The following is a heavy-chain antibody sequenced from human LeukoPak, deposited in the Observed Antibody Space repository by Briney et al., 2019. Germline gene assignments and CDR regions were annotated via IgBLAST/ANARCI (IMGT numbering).Heavy chain of an antibody. CDR3: TREPDTVTAGV. J-gene: IGHJ4*02. D-gene: IGHD4-17*01. CDR2: ISYSGST. Sequence: SETLSLTCTVSGGSINNYYWSWIRQPPGKGLEWIGYISYSGSTDYNPSLKSRVTISVDTSKNQFSLLLTSVNAADTAVYYCTREPDTVTAGVWGQGTLVTVSS. CDR1: GGSINNYY. V-gene: IGHV4-59*01.